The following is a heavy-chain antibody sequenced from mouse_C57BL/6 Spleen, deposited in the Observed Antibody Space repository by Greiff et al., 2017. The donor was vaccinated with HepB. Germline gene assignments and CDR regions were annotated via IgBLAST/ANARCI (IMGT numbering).Heavy chain of an antibody. Sequence: VQLQQSGPELVKPGASVKISCKASGYTFTDYNMDWVKQSPGKSLEWIGDINPNNGGTIYNQKFKGKATLTVDKSSSTAYMELRSLTSEDTAVYYWARRDYAMDYWGQGTSVTVSS. CDR2: INPNNGGT. V-gene: IGHV1-18*01. CDR1: GYTFTDYN. CDR3: ARRDYAMDY. J-gene: IGHJ4*01.